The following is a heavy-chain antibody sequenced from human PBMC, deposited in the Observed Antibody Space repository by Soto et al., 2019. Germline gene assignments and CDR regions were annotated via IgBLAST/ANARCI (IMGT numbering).Heavy chain of an antibody. Sequence: EVQVVESGGDLVQPGGSLRLSCAASGFTVSSDYMNWVRQAPGKGLEWVSVIYGGGGRYYADSVKGRFTISRENSKNMVYLQMNSLRAEDTAVYYCARDPGDRNGMIVWGQGTTVTVSS. CDR2: IYGGGGR. V-gene: IGHV3-66*01. CDR1: GFTVSSDY. J-gene: IGHJ6*02. CDR3: ARDPGDRNGMIV. D-gene: IGHD1-26*01.